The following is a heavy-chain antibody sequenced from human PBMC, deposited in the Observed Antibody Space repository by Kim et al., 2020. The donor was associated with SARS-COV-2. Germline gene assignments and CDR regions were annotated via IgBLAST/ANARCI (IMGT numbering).Heavy chain of an antibody. CDR2: IRSKAYGGTT. CDR3: TRVAPGIAAAEIDY. J-gene: IGHJ4*02. Sequence: GGSLRLSCTASGFTFGDYAMSWFRQAPGKGLEWVGFIRSKAYGGTTEYAASVKGRFTISRDDSKSIAYLQMNSLKTEDTAVYYCTRVAPGIAAAEIDYWGQGTLVTVSS. D-gene: IGHD6-13*01. CDR1: GFTFGDYA. V-gene: IGHV3-49*03.